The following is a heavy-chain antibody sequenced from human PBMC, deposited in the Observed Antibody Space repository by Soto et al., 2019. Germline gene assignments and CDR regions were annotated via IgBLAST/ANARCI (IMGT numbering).Heavy chain of an antibody. D-gene: IGHD4-17*01. Sequence: ERQLVESGGGLVQPGGSLRLSCTASEFTFSDYWMHWVRQAPGKGLVWVSRINYDGSSITYADSVKGRFTISRDNAKNTLYLQMDSLRAEDTAMYYCARGGEVTNVFFHWGKGTLVTVSS. CDR1: EFTFSDYW. J-gene: IGHJ4*02. CDR3: ARGGEVTNVFFH. CDR2: INYDGSSI. V-gene: IGHV3-74*01.